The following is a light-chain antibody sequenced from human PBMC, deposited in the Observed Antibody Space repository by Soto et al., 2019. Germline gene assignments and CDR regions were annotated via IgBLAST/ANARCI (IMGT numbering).Light chain of an antibody. CDR3: QQYGSSPPVIT. J-gene: IGKJ5*01. CDR1: QSVDTY. Sequence: EIVLTQSPATLSLSPGERATLSCRASQSVDTYLAWYQHRPGQAPRLLIYDASNRATGISARFSGSGFGTDFTLTISRLEPEDFAVYYCQQYGSSPPVITFGQGTRLEIK. V-gene: IGKV3-20*01. CDR2: DAS.